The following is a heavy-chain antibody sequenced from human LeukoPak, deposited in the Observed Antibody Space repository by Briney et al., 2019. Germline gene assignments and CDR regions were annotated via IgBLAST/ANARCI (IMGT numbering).Heavy chain of an antibody. V-gene: IGHV3-23*01. CDR1: GFTFSSYA. Sequence: GGSLRLSCAATGFTFSSYAMFWVRQAPGKGLVGVSALSGSGDSTYYADSVKGRFTISRDNSKNTRYLQMNSLRDDDTAVYYCAKPGPAYDSSGYFNYWGQGTLVTVSS. J-gene: IGHJ4*02. CDR3: AKPGPAYDSSGYFNY. D-gene: IGHD3-22*01. CDR2: LSGSGDST.